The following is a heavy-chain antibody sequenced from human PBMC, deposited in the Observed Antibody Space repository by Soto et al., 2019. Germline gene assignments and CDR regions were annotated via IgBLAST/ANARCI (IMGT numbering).Heavy chain of an antibody. V-gene: IGHV4-39*01. CDR2: IYYSGST. CDR1: GGSISSSSYY. CDR3: ARHTPAISISDH. J-gene: IGHJ4*02. Sequence: QLQLQESGPGLVKPSETLSLTCTVSGGSISSSSYYWGWIRQPPGKGLEWIGSIYYSGSTYYNPSLKSRVTTSVHTSKNQFSLKLSSVTAADTAVYYCARHTPAISISDHWGQGTLVTVSS. D-gene: IGHD2-15*01.